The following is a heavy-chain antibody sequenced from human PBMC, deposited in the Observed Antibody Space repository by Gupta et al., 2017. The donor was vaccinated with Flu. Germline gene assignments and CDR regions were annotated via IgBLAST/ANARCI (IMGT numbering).Heavy chain of an antibody. Sequence: QVQLQESGPGLVKPSETLSLTCTVSGGSINTYHWNWIRQPPGKGLEWIGYIYYDGKTKYNPSRKSRVTISVDTSKNQFSLKLSSMTDAETAVYYCARLDWKIRCCHFDFWGQGTLVTVSS. J-gene: IGHJ4*02. CDR1: GGSINTYH. CDR2: IYYDGKT. D-gene: IGHD1-1*01. V-gene: IGHV4-59*08. CDR3: ARLDWKIRCCHFDF.